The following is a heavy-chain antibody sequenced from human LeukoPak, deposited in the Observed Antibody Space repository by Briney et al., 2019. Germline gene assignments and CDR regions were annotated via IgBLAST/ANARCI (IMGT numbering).Heavy chain of an antibody. CDR3: AKDFYGDYSNYYGMDV. Sequence: GGSLRLSCAASGFTFSSYAMHWVRQAPGNGLEWVAVISYDGSNKYYADSVKGRFTISRDNAKNSLYLQMNSLRAEDTALYYCAKDFYGDYSNYYGMDVWGQGTTVTVSS. J-gene: IGHJ6*02. CDR1: GFTFSSYA. CDR2: ISYDGSNK. D-gene: IGHD4-17*01. V-gene: IGHV3-30-3*01.